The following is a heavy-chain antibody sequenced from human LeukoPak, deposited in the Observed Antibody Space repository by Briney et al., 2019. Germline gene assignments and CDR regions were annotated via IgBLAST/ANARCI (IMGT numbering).Heavy chain of an antibody. CDR2: ISGSGGST. D-gene: IGHD6-13*01. J-gene: IGHJ4*02. CDR1: GFTFSSYA. CDR3: AKRIAAAGTYYFDY. Sequence: GGSLRLSCAASGFTFSSYAMSWVRQAPGKGLEWVSAISGSGGSTYYADSVKGRFTISRDNSKNTLYLQVNSLRAEDTAVYYCAKRIAAAGTYYFDYWGQGTLVTVSS. V-gene: IGHV3-23*01.